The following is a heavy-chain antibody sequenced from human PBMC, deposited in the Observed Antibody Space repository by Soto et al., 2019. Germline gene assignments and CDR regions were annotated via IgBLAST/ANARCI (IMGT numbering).Heavy chain of an antibody. CDR3: AREGMSTQRFYHSED. V-gene: IGHV1-18*04. Sequence: SVQVSCKASGYTFTSYGISWVRQAPGQGLEWMGWISAYNGNTNYAQKLQGRVTMTTDTSTSTAYMELRSLRSDDTAVYYCAREGMSTQRFYHSEDWGQGNLVTVPS. D-gene: IGHD3-16*01. CDR1: GYTFTSYG. J-gene: IGHJ4*02. CDR2: ISAYNGNT.